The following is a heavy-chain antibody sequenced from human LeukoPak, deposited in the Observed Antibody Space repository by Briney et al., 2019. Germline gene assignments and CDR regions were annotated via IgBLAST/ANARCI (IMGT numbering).Heavy chain of an antibody. Sequence: ASVNVSCRASGYTFTSYHMHWVRQAPGQGLEWMGVINPGGVNTNYAQKFQGRVTMTRDTSTSTVYMELSSLRSEDTAVYCCARGFGSSRGYWGQGTLVTVSS. D-gene: IGHD6-13*01. J-gene: IGHJ4*02. CDR1: GYTFTSYH. CDR3: ARGFGSSRGY. V-gene: IGHV1-46*01. CDR2: INPGGVNT.